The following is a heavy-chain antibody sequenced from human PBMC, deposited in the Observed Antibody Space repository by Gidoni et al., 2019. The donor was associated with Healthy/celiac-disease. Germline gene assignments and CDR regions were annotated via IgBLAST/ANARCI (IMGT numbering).Heavy chain of an antibody. Sequence: EVQLLESGGGLVQPGGSLGLSCAASGFTFSSYALRWVRPAPGKGLEWVSAISGSGGSTYYADSVKGRFTISRDNSKNTLYLQMNSLRAEDTAVYYCAKLPYSSSTQIDYWGQGTLVTVSS. D-gene: IGHD6-6*01. CDR1: GFTFSSYA. CDR2: ISGSGGST. V-gene: IGHV3-23*01. J-gene: IGHJ4*02. CDR3: AKLPYSSSTQIDY.